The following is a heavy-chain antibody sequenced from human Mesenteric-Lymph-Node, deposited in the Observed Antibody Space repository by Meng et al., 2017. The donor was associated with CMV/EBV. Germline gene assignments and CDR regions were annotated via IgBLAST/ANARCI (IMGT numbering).Heavy chain of an antibody. CDR2: IHGGGAT. Sequence: LSCTASGFTFSNYAMSWVRQASGKGLEWLSGIHGGGATFYAASVKGRFTISRDNSKNTVSLQMNSLRVDDTAVYYCARDSRPALEGYWGQGTLVTVSS. CDR3: ARDSRPALEGY. V-gene: IGHV3-23*01. J-gene: IGHJ4*02. CDR1: GFTFSNYA.